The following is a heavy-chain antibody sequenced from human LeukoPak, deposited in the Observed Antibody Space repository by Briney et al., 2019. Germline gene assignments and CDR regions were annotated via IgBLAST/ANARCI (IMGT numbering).Heavy chain of an antibody. D-gene: IGHD4-11*01. V-gene: IGHV3-30*09. Sequence: GGSLRLSCAASGFIFSNFAMHWVRQAPGKGLEWVALISSDGSNGYYGDPVKGRFAISRDNSNNTLYLQMNSLRREDTAVYYCARFRSKYSPYYYYVMDVWGQGTTVSVSS. J-gene: IGHJ6*02. CDR2: ISSDGSNG. CDR1: GFIFSNFA. CDR3: ARFRSKYSPYYYYVMDV.